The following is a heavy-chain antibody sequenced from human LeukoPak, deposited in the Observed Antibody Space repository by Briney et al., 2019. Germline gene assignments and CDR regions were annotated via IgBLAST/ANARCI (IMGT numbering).Heavy chain of an antibody. CDR1: GLTFSSYA. V-gene: IGHV3-30-3*01. Sequence: PGRSLRLSCAASGLTFSSYAMHWVRQAPGKGLEWVAVISYDGSNKYYADSVKGRFTISRDNSKNTLYLQMNSLRAEDTAVYYCAALRFLEWLPDDYWGQGTLVTVSS. J-gene: IGHJ4*02. D-gene: IGHD3-3*01. CDR2: ISYDGSNK. CDR3: AALRFLEWLPDDY.